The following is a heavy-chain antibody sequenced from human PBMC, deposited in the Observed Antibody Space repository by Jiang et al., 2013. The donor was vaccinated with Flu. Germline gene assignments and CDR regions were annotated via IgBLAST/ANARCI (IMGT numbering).Heavy chain of an antibody. Sequence: LEWLALIYWDDDKRYSPSLKSRLTITKDTSKNQVVLTMTNMDPVDTATYYCAQLSSSSPFDIWGQGTMVTVSS. J-gene: IGHJ3*02. D-gene: IGHD6-6*01. CDR2: IYWDDDK. V-gene: IGHV2-5*02. CDR3: AQLSSSSPFDI.